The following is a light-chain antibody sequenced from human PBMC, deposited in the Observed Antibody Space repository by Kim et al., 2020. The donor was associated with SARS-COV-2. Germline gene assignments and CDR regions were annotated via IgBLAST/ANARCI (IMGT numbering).Light chain of an antibody. CDR3: QQSGAFLT. V-gene: IGKV6-21*02. CDR2: YAS. Sequence: SVTPKGQVTITCRASQSIGNRLHWYQQKPDQSPKLLIRYASQSITGVPPRFSGSGSGTEFTLTINSLEAEDAATYYCQQSGAFLTFGGGTKVEIK. J-gene: IGKJ4*01. CDR1: QSIGNR.